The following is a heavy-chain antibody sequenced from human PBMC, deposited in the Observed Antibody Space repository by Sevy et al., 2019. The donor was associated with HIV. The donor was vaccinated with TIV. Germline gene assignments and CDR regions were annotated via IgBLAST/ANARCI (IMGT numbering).Heavy chain of an antibody. D-gene: IGHD3-22*01. CDR1: GGTFSSYA. CDR3: ARDASRYDSSGYLDY. Sequence: ASVKVPCKASGGTFSSYAISWVRQAPGQGLEWMGGIIPIFGTANYAQKFQGRVTITADESTSTAYMGLSSLRSEDTAVYYCARDASRYDSSGYLDYWGQGTLVTVSS. J-gene: IGHJ4*02. V-gene: IGHV1-69*13. CDR2: IIPIFGTA.